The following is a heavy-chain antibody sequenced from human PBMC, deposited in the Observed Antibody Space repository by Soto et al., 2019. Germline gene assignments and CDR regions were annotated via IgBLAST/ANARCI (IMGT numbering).Heavy chain of an antibody. Sequence: QLQLQESGPGLVKPSATLSLTCTVPGGSISSNTYYWGWIRQPPGKGLEWIGTISYSGPTYYNPPLKSRVTIAGDTSKKRFSLNRYSVTAADAAVYYCARRYCTKTGGVYYFDYWGQGTLVTVAS. CDR1: GGSISSNTYY. J-gene: IGHJ4*02. CDR3: ARRYCTKTGGVYYFDY. D-gene: IGHD2-8*01. V-gene: IGHV4-39*01. CDR2: ISYSGPT.